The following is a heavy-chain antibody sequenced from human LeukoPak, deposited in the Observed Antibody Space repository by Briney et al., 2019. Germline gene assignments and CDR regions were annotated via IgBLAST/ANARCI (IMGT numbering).Heavy chain of an antibody. D-gene: IGHD4-17*01. CDR2: INPNSGGT. CDR1: GYTFTGYF. V-gene: IGHV1-2*02. J-gene: IGHJ4*02. Sequence: GASVKVSCKASGYTFTGYFLHWVRQAPGQGLEWMGWINPNSGGTDYAQKFQGRVTMTRDTSISTAYMELSRLRSDDTAVYYCARDRYGDLPFDYWGQGTLVTVSP. CDR3: ARDRYGDLPFDY.